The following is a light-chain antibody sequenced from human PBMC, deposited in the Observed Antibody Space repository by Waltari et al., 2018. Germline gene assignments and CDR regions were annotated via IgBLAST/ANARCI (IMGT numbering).Light chain of an antibody. V-gene: IGLV3-19*01. J-gene: IGLJ2*01. CDR3: HSRVVSNVRGA. CDR2: GKD. CDR1: SLRSYD. Sequence: SSELTHDPAVSVALGQTVTITCQGDSLRSYDASWYQQKPGQAPILVIYGKDNRPSGIPDRFSGSTSGNTASLTITGSQAEDEADYYCHSRVVSNVRGAFGGGTKLTVL.